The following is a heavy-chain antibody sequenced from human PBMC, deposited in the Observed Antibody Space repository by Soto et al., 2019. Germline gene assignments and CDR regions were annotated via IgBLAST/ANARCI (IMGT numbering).Heavy chain of an antibody. CDR3: AKDASSTSCYANLTCNWFDP. CDR2: ISGSGGST. Sequence: GGSLRLSCAASGFTFSSYAMSWVRQAPGKGLEWVSAISGSGGSTYYADSVKGRFTISRDNSKNTLYLQMNSLRAEDTAVYYCAKDASSTSCYANLTCNWFDPWGQGTLVTVSS. V-gene: IGHV3-23*01. D-gene: IGHD2-2*01. J-gene: IGHJ5*02. CDR1: GFTFSSYA.